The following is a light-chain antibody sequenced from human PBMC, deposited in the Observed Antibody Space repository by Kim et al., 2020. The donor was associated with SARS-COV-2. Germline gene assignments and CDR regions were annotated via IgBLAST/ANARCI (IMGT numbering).Light chain of an antibody. Sequence: QSALTQPRSVSGSPGQSVTISCTGSSSDVGDYNYVSWYQQHPGKAPKVMIYDVSKRPTGVPDRFSGSKSANTASLTISGLQAEDEGDYYCCSYAGSYSYVFGSGTKVTVL. CDR1: SSDVGDYNY. CDR2: DVS. J-gene: IGLJ1*01. V-gene: IGLV2-11*01. CDR3: CSYAGSYSYV.